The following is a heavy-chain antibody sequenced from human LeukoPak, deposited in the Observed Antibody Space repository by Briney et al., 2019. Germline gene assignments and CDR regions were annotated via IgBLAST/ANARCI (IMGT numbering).Heavy chain of an antibody. CDR1: GFTFSSYA. V-gene: IGHV3-23*01. CDR3: AKGNPGIAVAGTLYYYYGMDV. D-gene: IGHD6-19*01. J-gene: IGHJ6*02. Sequence: GGSLRLSCAASGFTFSSYAVSWVRQAPGKGLEWVSAISGSGGSTYYADSVKGRFTISRDNSKNTLYLQMNSLRAEDTAVYYCAKGNPGIAVAGTLYYYYGMDVWGQGTTVTVSS. CDR2: ISGSGGST.